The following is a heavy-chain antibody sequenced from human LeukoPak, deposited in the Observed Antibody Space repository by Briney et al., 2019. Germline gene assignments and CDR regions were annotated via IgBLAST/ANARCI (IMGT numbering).Heavy chain of an antibody. J-gene: IGHJ3*02. V-gene: IGHV3-30*02. D-gene: IGHD6-13*01. CDR3: AKDLGIAAAGTTGEAFDI. Sequence: GGSLRLSCAASGFTFSSYGIHWVRQAPGKGLEWVAVIWFDGGNKYYADSVKGRFTISRDNSKNTLNLQMNSLRAEDTAVYYCAKDLGIAAAGTTGEAFDIWGQGTMVTVSS. CDR2: IWFDGGNK. CDR1: GFTFSSYG.